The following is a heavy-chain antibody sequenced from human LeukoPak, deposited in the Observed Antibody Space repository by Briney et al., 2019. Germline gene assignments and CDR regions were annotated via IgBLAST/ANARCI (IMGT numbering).Heavy chain of an antibody. CDR1: GGSFSGYS. CDR3: ARDRPATENSYFDL. Sequence: SETLSLTCAVYGGSFSGYSWTWIRQPPGKGLEWIGHIYYNGNTNYNPSLNNPSLKSRVTMSVDTSKNQFSLRLSSVTAADTAVYYCARDRPATENSYFDLWGRGTLVTVSS. V-gene: IGHV4-59*01. CDR2: IYYNGNT. J-gene: IGHJ2*01. D-gene: IGHD1-26*01.